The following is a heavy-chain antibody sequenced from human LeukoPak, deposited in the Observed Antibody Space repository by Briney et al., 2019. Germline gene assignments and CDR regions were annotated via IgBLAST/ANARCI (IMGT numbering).Heavy chain of an antibody. V-gene: IGHV3-73*01. CDR2: IRSKTNNYAT. J-gene: IGHJ4*02. Sequence: GGSLRLSCAASGFTFSASAMHWVRQASGKGLEWVGRIRSKTNNYATEYAASVKGRFTISRDDSKNTAYLQMDSLRTGDTAVYYCTSTWIQLWFDYWGQGTLVTVSS. D-gene: IGHD5-18*01. CDR1: GFTFSASA. CDR3: TSTWIQLWFDY.